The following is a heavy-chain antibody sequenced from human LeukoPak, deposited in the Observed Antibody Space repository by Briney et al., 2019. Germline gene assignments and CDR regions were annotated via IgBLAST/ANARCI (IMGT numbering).Heavy chain of an antibody. J-gene: IGHJ6*03. CDR3: ARAGRSSWLRYYYYMDV. V-gene: IGHV4-4*07. Sequence: KASETLSLTCTVSGDSISSYYWSWIRQPAGKGLEWIGRIYTSGSTNYNPSLKSRVTMSVDTSKNQFSLKLSSVTAADTAVYYCARAGRSSWLRYYYYMDVWGKGTTVTVSS. CDR2: IYTSGST. D-gene: IGHD6-13*01. CDR1: GDSISSYY.